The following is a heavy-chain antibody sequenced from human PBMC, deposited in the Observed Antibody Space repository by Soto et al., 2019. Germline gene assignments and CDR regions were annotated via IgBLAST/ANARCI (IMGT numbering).Heavy chain of an antibody. D-gene: IGHD3-10*01. CDR1: GGSISSYY. V-gene: IGHV4-59*01. CDR3: AREHGSGSYYYYYGMDV. Sequence: SETLSLTCTVSGGSISSYYWSWIRQPPGKGLEWIGYIYYSGSTNYNPSLKSRVTISVDTSKNQFSLKLSSVTAADTAVYYCAREHGSGSYYYYYGMDVWGQGTTVTVSS. J-gene: IGHJ6*02. CDR2: IYYSGST.